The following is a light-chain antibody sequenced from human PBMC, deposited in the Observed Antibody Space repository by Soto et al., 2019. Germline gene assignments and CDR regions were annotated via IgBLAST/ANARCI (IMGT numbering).Light chain of an antibody. CDR3: QQLNSYPLT. Sequence: DIQLTQSPSFLSASVGDRVTITCRASQGISSYLAWYQQKPGKAPKLLIYAASTLQSGVPSRFSGSGSGTEFTLPICSLQPEDFATFSCQQLNSYPLTFGGGTKVEIK. CDR1: QGISSY. J-gene: IGKJ4*01. V-gene: IGKV1-9*01. CDR2: AAS.